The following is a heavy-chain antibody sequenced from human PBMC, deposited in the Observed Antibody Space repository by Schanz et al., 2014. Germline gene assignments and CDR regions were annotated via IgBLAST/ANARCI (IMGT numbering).Heavy chain of an antibody. CDR1: GFTFFGSFA. CDR2: MSGSGSTA. CDR3: AKCIGWYGRCDFDI. Sequence: EVQLLESGGGLVQPGGSLRLSCVASGFTFFGSFAMSWVRQAPGKGLEWVSGMSGSGSTADYADSVKGRFTISRDNSRKTLYLQMNSLRADDTAVYYCAKCIGWYGRCDFDIWGQGTMVTVSS. J-gene: IGHJ3*02. D-gene: IGHD6-19*01. V-gene: IGHV3-23*01.